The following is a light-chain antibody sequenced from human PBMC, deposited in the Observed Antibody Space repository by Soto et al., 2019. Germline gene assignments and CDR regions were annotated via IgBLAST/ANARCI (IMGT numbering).Light chain of an antibody. V-gene: IGKV3-20*01. CDR3: QQYGSSPPYT. CDR1: QSVSNNY. CDR2: GSS. J-gene: IGKJ2*01. Sequence: EVVLTQSPGTLSLSPGERATLSCRASQSVSNNYLACDQKKPGQSPKLLIFGSSDRATGIPDRFSVSGSGTDFTLTISSLEPEDFAVYYCQQYGSSPPYTFGQGTKLEIK.